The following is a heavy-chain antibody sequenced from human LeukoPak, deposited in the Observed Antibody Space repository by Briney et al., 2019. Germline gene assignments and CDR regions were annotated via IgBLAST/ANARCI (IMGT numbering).Heavy chain of an antibody. J-gene: IGHJ4*02. CDR2: INPNSGGT. D-gene: IGHD5-18*01. CDR1: GYTFTGYY. V-gene: IGHV1-2*02. CDR3: ARFFAYSYGYDY. Sequence: ASVKVSCKASGYTFTGYYMHWVRQAPGQGLEWMGWINPNSGGTNYAQKFQGRVTMTRDTSISTAYMELSRLRSDDTAVYYCARFFAYSYGYDYWGQATLVTVSS.